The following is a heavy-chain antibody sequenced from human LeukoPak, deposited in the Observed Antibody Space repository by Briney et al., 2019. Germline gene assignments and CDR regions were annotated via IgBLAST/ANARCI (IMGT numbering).Heavy chain of an antibody. CDR3: AKDRGSYPARDY. J-gene: IGHJ4*02. D-gene: IGHD1-26*01. CDR2: ISGSGGST. CDR1: GFTFSSYG. V-gene: IGHV3-23*01. Sequence: AGGSLRLSCAASGFTFSSYGMSWVRQAPGKGLEWVSAISGSGGSTYYADSVKGRFTISRDNSKNTLYLQMNSLRAEDTAVYYCAKDRGSYPARDYWGQGTLVTVSS.